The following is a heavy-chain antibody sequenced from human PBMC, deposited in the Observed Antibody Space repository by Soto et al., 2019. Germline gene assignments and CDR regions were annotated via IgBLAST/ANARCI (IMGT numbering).Heavy chain of an antibody. CDR3: VGSLMSRAMESFDY. CDR2: ISYTVDA. Sequence: HVQLQESGPGLVKPSEPLSLTCSVSAGSISRYYWGWVRQSPGEGLEWVAHISYTVDASYNPSLKSRVTISLDTSKNQIAMSLMSVTAADTAVYYCVGSLMSRAMESFDYWGQGTLVTVTS. D-gene: IGHD5-18*01. V-gene: IGHV4-59*01. CDR1: AGSISRYY. J-gene: IGHJ4*02.